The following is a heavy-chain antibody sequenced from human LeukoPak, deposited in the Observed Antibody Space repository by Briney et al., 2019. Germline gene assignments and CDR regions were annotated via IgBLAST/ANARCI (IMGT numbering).Heavy chain of an antibody. CDR2: ISSSSSYI. J-gene: IGHJ3*02. D-gene: IGHD6-13*01. Sequence: PGGSLRLSCAASGFTFSSYSMNWVRQAPGKGLEWVSSISSSSSYIYYADSVKGRFTTSRDNAKNSLYLQMNSLRAEDTAVYYCARDHIAAAGAFDIWGQGTMVTVSS. CDR3: ARDHIAAAGAFDI. CDR1: GFTFSSYS. V-gene: IGHV3-21*01.